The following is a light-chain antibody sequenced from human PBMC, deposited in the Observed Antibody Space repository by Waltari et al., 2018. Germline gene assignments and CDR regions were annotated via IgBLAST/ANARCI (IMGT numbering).Light chain of an antibody. CDR1: QSVGRS. V-gene: IGKV3-20*01. Sequence: EIVLTQSPGTLSLSPGERATLSCRPSQSVGRSLCWSQQKHGQAPRLLIYDASTRATGIPDRFSGGGSGTDFSLTISRLEPEDFAVYYCQMYVRLPATFGQGTKVEI. CDR3: QMYVRLPAT. CDR2: DAS. J-gene: IGKJ1*01.